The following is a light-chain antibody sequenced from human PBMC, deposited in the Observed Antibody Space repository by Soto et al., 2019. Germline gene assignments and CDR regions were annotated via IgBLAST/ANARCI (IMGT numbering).Light chain of an antibody. Sequence: QSVLTQPASVSGSPGQSITISCTGTSSDVGGYNYVSWYQQHPGKAPKLMIYDVSNRPSGVSNRFSGSKSDNTASLTISGLQAEDEADYYCSSYTSSSILFRTGTKVTVL. J-gene: IGLJ1*01. CDR2: DVS. V-gene: IGLV2-14*01. CDR1: SSDVGGYNY. CDR3: SSYTSSSIL.